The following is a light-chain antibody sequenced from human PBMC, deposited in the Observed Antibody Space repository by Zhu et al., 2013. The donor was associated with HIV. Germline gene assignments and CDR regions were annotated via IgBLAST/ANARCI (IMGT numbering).Light chain of an antibody. V-gene: IGKV3-15*01. J-gene: IGKJ4*01. CDR1: QNASNN. CDR3: QQYGSSPALT. Sequence: ERVMTQSPVTLSVSPGESATLSCRASQNASNNVAWYQQKPGQAPRLLIYGSSTRATGVPARFSGSGSGTDFILTISRLEPEDFAVYYCQQYGSSPALTFGGGTKVEIK. CDR2: GSS.